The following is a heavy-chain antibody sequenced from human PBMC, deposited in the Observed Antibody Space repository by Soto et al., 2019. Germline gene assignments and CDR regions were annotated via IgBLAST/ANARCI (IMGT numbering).Heavy chain of an antibody. CDR2: ISHAAGST. CDR1: GFTFSNYA. J-gene: IGHJ4*02. D-gene: IGHD5-18*01. V-gene: IGHV3-23*04. CDR3: AKSSNGFPYYFDY. Sequence: EVHLVESGGGLVQPGGSLRLSCAASGFTFSNYAMTWVRQSPGKGLEWVSTISHAAGSTYYADSVKGRFTISRDNSKNTLYLQMISLRAEDTAIYYCAKSSNGFPYYFDYWGQGALVTVSS.